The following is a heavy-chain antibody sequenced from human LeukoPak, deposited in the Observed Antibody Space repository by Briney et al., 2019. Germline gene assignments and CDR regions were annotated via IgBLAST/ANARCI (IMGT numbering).Heavy chain of an antibody. D-gene: IGHD2-2*02. CDR2: MYYTGRT. CDR3: ARHGGVFCTSTSCYTFDY. CDR1: GGSISSSSSY. J-gene: IGHJ4*02. V-gene: IGHV4-39*01. Sequence: SETLSLTCTVSGGSISSSSSYWGWIRQPPGKGPEWLGSMYYTGRTYYNPSLKSRVTISVDTSKNQLSLKLTSVTAADTAVYYCARHGGVFCTSTSCYTFDYWGQGTLVTVSS.